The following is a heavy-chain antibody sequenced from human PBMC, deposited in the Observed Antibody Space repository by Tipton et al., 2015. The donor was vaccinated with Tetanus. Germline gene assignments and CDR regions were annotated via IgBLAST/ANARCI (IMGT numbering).Heavy chain of an antibody. CDR2: IYYSGST. Sequence: TLSLTCTVSGGSISSYYWSWIRQPPGKGLEWIGYIYYSGSTNYNPSLKSGVTISLDTSKNQFSLKLTSVSAADTAVYYCARLTGHSLDVVDYYYFGMDVCGQGTKVTVSS. CDR1: GGSISSYY. J-gene: IGHJ6*02. V-gene: IGHV4-59*01. D-gene: IGHD1-1*01. CDR3: ARLTGHSLDVVDYYYFGMDV.